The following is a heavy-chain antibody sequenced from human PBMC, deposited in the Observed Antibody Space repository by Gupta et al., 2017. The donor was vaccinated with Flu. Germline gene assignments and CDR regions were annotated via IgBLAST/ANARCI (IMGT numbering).Heavy chain of an antibody. CDR2: IYYSGST. CDR1: Y. D-gene: IGHD6-19*01. J-gene: IGHJ4*02. V-gene: IGHV4-39*01. Sequence: YWGWIRQPPGKGLEWIGSIYYSGSTYYNPSLKSRVTISVDTSKNQFSLKLSSVTAADTAVYYCARQPKNPYSSGWYLRFDYWGQGTLVTVSS. CDR3: ARQPKNPYSSGWYLRFDY.